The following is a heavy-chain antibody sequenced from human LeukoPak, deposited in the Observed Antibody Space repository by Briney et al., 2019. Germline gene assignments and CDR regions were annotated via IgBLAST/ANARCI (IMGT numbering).Heavy chain of an antibody. CDR3: ARVSLLWFGRWHLIDY. J-gene: IGHJ4*02. Sequence: ASVKVSCKASGYTFTSYDINWVRPATGQGLEWMGWMNPNSGNTGYAQKFQGRVTMTRNTSISTAYMELSRLRSDDTAVYYCARVSLLWFGRWHLIDYWGQGTLVTVSS. V-gene: IGHV1-8*01. D-gene: IGHD3-10*01. CDR2: MNPNSGNT. CDR1: GYTFTSYD.